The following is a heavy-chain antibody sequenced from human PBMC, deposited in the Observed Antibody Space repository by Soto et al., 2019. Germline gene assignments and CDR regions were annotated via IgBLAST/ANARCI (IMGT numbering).Heavy chain of an antibody. Sequence: GASVKVSCKASGYTFTGYYMHWVRQAPGQGLEWMGWINPNSGGTNYAQKFQGRVTMTRDTSISTAYMELSRLRSDDTAVYYCARESGLYCSSTSCPSGFDPWGQGTLVTVSS. V-gene: IGHV1-2*02. CDR1: GYTFTGYY. CDR3: ARESGLYCSSTSCPSGFDP. J-gene: IGHJ5*02. D-gene: IGHD2-2*01. CDR2: INPNSGGT.